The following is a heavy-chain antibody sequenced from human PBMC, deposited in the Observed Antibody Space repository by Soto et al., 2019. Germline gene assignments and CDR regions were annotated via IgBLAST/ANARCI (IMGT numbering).Heavy chain of an antibody. CDR3: ARANGLEWFDP. CDR2: IYHSGST. CDR1: SGPISSSNW. D-gene: IGHD1-1*01. Sequence: QVQLQESGPGLVKPSGTLSLTCAVSSGPISSSNWWSWVRQPPGEGREWIGEIYHSGSTNYNPSLMSRVTISVDKAKNQCSLKLSYVTAADTAVYCGARANGLEWFDPWGQGTLVTVSS. J-gene: IGHJ5*02. V-gene: IGHV4-4*01.